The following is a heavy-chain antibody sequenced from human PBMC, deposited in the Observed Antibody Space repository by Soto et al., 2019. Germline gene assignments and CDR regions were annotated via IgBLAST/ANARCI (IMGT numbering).Heavy chain of an antibody. CDR2: INSDGSST. D-gene: IGHD5-18*01. Sequence: GGSLRLSCAASGFTFSSYWMHWVRQAPGKGLVWVSRINSDGSSTSYADSVKGRFTISRDNAKNTLYLQMNSLRAEDTAVYYCARWVDTARVREGFDYWGQGTLVTVSS. CDR1: GFTFSSYW. V-gene: IGHV3-74*01. CDR3: ARWVDTARVREGFDY. J-gene: IGHJ4*02.